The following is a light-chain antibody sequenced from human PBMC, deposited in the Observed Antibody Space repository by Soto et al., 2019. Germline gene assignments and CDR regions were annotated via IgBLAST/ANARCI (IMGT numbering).Light chain of an antibody. Sequence: AIQMTQSTSSLSASIGDRVTITCRASEDVRNELGWYQQKPGDAPKNLIYAASLLQSGVPSRFSGSGSGTDFTLTISSLQPEDFATYYCLQHHNYQYTFGQGTKVDIK. J-gene: IGKJ2*01. CDR1: EDVRNE. CDR3: LQHHNYQYT. CDR2: AAS. V-gene: IGKV1-6*01.